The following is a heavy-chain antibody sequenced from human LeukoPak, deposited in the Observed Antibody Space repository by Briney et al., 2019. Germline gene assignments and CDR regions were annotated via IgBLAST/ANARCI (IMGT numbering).Heavy chain of an antibody. CDR1: VGSFRGYY. J-gene: IGHJ4*02. Sequence: SQTLSLTCAVYVGSFRGYYWSAIRQPPGKGLGWVGEINHSGSTKYNPSHKSRVTISVDPSKNQFSLKLSSVTAADTAVYYCARGWLPRGGIFDYWGQGTLVTVSS. CDR2: INHSGST. CDR3: ARGWLPRGGIFDY. D-gene: IGHD5-12*01. V-gene: IGHV4-34*01.